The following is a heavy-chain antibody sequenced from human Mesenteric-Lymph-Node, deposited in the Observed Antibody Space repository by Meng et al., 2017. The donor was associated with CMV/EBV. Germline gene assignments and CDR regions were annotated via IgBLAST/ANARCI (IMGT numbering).Heavy chain of an antibody. CDR3: AKSPAGWDFWSGPFDI. D-gene: IGHD3-3*01. Sequence: GESLKISCAASGFTFSTSAMSWVRQAPGKGLEWVSGLSGSGGRTYYADSVKGRFTISRDNFKNTLHLQMNSLRADDTAVYFCAKSPAGWDFWSGPFDIWGQGTMVTVSS. CDR1: GFTFSTSA. V-gene: IGHV3-23*01. CDR2: LSGSGGRT. J-gene: IGHJ3*02.